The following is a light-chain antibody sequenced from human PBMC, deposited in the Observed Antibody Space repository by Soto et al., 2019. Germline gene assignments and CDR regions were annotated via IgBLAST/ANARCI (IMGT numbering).Light chain of an antibody. Sequence: DIVLTQSPLSLPVTPGEPASISCRSSQSLLHSNGYNSLDWYLQKPGQSPHLLIYLGSNRASGVPDRFSGSGSGTDFTLKISRVEAEDVGVYYCMQALQTPVTFGGGTKVEIK. CDR3: MQALQTPVT. V-gene: IGKV2-28*01. CDR2: LGS. J-gene: IGKJ4*01. CDR1: QSLLHSNGYNS.